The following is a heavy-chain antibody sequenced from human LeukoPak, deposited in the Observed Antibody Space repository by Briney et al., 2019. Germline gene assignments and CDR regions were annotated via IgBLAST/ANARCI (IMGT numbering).Heavy chain of an antibody. Sequence: GGSLRLSCAASGFTFSIYWMHWVRQAPGKRLVWVSRISSEGSSTAYADSVKGRFTISRDNAKDTLYLQMNSLRAEDTAVYYCARDRGLLWFGELTPPSYWGQGTLVTVSS. D-gene: IGHD3-10*01. V-gene: IGHV3-74*01. CDR3: ARDRGLLWFGELTPPSY. CDR2: ISSEGSST. CDR1: GFTFSIYW. J-gene: IGHJ4*02.